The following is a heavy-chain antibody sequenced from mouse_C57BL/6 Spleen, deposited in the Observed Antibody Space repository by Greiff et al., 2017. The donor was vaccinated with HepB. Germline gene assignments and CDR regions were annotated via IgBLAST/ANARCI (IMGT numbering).Heavy chain of an antibody. CDR2: INPNNGGT. V-gene: IGHV1-18*01. Sequence: VQLQQSGPELVKPGASVKIPCKASGYTFTDYNMDWVKQSHGKSLEWIGDINPNNGGTIYNQKFKGKATLTVDKSSSTAYMELRSLTSEDTAVYYCARSAYYYGSSYDYFDYWGQGTTLTVSS. D-gene: IGHD1-1*01. CDR3: ARSAYYYGSSYDYFDY. J-gene: IGHJ2*01. CDR1: GYTFTDYN.